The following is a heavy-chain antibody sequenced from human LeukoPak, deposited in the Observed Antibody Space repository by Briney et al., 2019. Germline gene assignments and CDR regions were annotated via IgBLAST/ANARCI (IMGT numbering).Heavy chain of an antibody. D-gene: IGHD3-22*01. Sequence: GGSLRLSCADSGFTVSSNYMRWVRQAPGKGLEWVSGISDSGGSTFYADSVKGRFTISRDNSKHTLYLQMNSLRAEDTAVYYCAKDRDTSGYYYTDYWGQGTLVTVSS. CDR2: ISDSGGST. CDR1: GFTVSSNY. CDR3: AKDRDTSGYYYTDY. J-gene: IGHJ4*02. V-gene: IGHV3-23*01.